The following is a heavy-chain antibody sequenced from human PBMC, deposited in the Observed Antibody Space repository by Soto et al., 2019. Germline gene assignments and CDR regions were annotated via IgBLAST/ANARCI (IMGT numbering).Heavy chain of an antibody. V-gene: IGHV1-18*01. CDR3: ARGSIAAAGKRFDY. CDR1: GYTFTSYG. J-gene: IGHJ4*02. CDR2: ISAYNGNT. Sequence: KQKASVKVSCKASGYTFTSYGISWVRQAPGQGLEWMGWISAYNGNTNYAQKLQGRVTITADKSTSTAYMELSSLRSEDTAVYYCARGSIAAAGKRFDYWGQGTLVTVSS. D-gene: IGHD6-13*01.